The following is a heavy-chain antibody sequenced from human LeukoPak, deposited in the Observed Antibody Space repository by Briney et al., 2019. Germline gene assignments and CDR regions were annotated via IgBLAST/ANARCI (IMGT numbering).Heavy chain of an antibody. Sequence: PSETLSLTCAVYGGSFSGYYWSWIRQPPGKGLEWIGEINHSGSTNYNPSLKSRVTISVDTSKNQFSLKLSSVTAAETAVYYCARLLGLSVDYYYYMDVWGKGTTVTVSS. D-gene: IGHD3/OR15-3a*01. V-gene: IGHV4-34*01. J-gene: IGHJ6*03. CDR1: GGSFSGYY. CDR2: INHSGST. CDR3: ARLLGLSVDYYYYMDV.